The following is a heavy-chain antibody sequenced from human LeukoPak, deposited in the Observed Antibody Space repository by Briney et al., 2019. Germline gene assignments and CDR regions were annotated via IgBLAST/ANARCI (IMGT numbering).Heavy chain of an antibody. V-gene: IGHV1-46*01. J-gene: IGHJ6*02. CDR1: GYTFTSYY. CDR3: ARDRYDSSGYYFSYYYYYGMDV. CDR2: INPSGGST. D-gene: IGHD3-22*01. Sequence: ASVKVSCKASGYTFTSYYMHWVRQAPGQGLEWMGIINPSGGSTSYAQKFQGRVTMTRDTSTSTVYMELSSLRPEDTAVYYCARDRYDSSGYYFSYYYYYGMDVWGQGTTVTVSS.